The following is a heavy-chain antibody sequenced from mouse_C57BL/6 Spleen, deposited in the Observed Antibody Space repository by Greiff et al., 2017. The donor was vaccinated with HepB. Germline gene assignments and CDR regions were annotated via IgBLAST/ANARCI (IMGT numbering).Heavy chain of an antibody. D-gene: IGHD3-3*01. Sequence: EVQVVESGPGLVKPSQSLSLTCSVTGYSITSGYYWNWLRQFPGNKLEWMGYISYDGSNNYNPSLKNRISITRDTSKNQFFLKLNSVTTEDTATYYCAKGLSYYFDYWGQGTTLTVSS. CDR2: ISYDGSN. CDR3: AKGLSYYFDY. CDR1: GYSITSGYY. J-gene: IGHJ2*01. V-gene: IGHV3-6*01.